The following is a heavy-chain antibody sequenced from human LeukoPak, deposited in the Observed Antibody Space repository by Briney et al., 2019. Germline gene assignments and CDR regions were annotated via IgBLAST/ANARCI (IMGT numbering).Heavy chain of an antibody. CDR2: IIPILGIA. J-gene: IGHJ3*02. D-gene: IGHD2-21*01. CDR1: GGTFSSYA. Sequence: ASVKVSCKASGGTFSSYAISWVRQAPGQGLEWMGRIIPILGIANCAQKFQGRVTITADKSTSTAYMELSSLRSEDTAVYYCARDDIAGSPDAFDIWGQGTMVTVSS. V-gene: IGHV1-69*04. CDR3: ARDDIAGSPDAFDI.